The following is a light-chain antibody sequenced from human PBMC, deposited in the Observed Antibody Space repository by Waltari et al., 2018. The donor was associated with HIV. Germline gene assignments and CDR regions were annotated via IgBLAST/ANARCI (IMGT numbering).Light chain of an antibody. J-gene: IGLJ2*01. CDR3: NSRDSSGNHLV. Sequence: SSELTQDPAVSVALGQTVRITYQGDSLRRYYASRYQQKPGQAPILVIYGKNNRPSGIPDRFAGSSSGNTASLTITGAQAEDEADYYCNSRDSSGNHLVFGGGTKLTVL. CDR2: GKN. CDR1: SLRRYY. V-gene: IGLV3-19*01.